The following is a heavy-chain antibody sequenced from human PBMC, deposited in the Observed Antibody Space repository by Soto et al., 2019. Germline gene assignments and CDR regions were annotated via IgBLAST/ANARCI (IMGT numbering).Heavy chain of an antibody. V-gene: IGHV4-34*01. Sequence: PSETLSLTCAVYGGSFSGYYWSWIRQPPGKGLEWIGGINHSGSTNYNPSLKSRVTISVDTSKNQFSLKLSSETAADTAVYYCARGARRGYSYGLYYFDYWGQGTLVT. J-gene: IGHJ4*02. D-gene: IGHD5-18*01. CDR1: GGSFSGYY. CDR2: INHSGST. CDR3: ARGARRGYSYGLYYFDY.